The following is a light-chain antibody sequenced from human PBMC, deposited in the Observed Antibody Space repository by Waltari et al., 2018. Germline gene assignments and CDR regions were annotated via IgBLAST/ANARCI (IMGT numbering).Light chain of an antibody. Sequence: DIQMTQSPSSLSASVGDSVTMACRASQRISSYLNWYQQKPGQAPKLLIYAASSLESGVTSRFSGSGFGTDFALTINSLQPEDFAVYYCQQTYSNFRTFGQGTKVDVK. CDR3: QQTYSNFRT. CDR2: AAS. J-gene: IGKJ1*01. CDR1: QRISSY. V-gene: IGKV1-39*01.